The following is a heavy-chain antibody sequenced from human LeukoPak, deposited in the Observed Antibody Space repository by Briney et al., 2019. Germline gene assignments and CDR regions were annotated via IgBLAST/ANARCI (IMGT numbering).Heavy chain of an antibody. V-gene: IGHV1-18*01. J-gene: IGHJ6*02. CDR1: GYTFTSYG. CDR2: ISAYNGNT. Sequence: ASVTVSCKASGYTFTSYGISWVRQAPGQGLEWMGWISAYNGNTNYAQKLQGRVTMTTDTSTSTAYMELRSLRSDDTAVYYCARDTSPTVTTRYYYYGMDVWGQGTTVTVSS. CDR3: ARDTSPTVTTRYYYYGMDV. D-gene: IGHD4-17*01.